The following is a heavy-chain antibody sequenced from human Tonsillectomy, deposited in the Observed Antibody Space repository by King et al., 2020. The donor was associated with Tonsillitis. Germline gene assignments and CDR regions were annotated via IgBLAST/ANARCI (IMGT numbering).Heavy chain of an antibody. V-gene: IGHV1-46*03. CDR2: VNPTT. CDR3: ARVYGVSGTGALHY. Sequence: QLVQSGAEVKKPGASVKVSCQASGYTFTSYHVHWVRQAPGQGLEWMGMVNPTTAYAQKFQGRVTMTRDTYTSTDYMELSRLRSDDTAVYYCARVYGVSGTGALHYWGQGTVVTVSS. D-gene: IGHD3/OR15-3a*01. CDR1: GYTFTSYH. J-gene: IGHJ4*02.